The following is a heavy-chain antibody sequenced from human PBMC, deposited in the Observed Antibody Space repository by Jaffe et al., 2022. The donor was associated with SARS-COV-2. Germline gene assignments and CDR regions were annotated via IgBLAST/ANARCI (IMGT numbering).Heavy chain of an antibody. J-gene: IGHJ6*02. CDR3: ANTYSNSEMGMDV. V-gene: IGHV3-33*06. CDR1: GFTFSSYG. Sequence: QVQLVESGGGVVQPGRSLRLSCAASGFTFSSYGMHWVRQAPGKGLEWVAVIWYDGSNKYYADSVKGRFTISRDNSKNTLYLQMNSLRAEDTAVYYCANTYSNSEMGMDVWGQGTTVTVSS. CDR2: IWYDGSNK. D-gene: IGHD4-4*01.